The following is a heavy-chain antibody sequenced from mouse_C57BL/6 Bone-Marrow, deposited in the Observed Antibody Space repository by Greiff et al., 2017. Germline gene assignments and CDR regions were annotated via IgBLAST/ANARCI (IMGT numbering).Heavy chain of an antibody. CDR3: VRQLRLREFAY. J-gene: IGHJ3*01. CDR2: IRSKSNNYAT. CDR1: GFSFNTYA. Sequence: EVKLMESGGGLVQPKGSLKLSCAASGFSFNTYAMNWVRQAPGKGLEWVARIRSKSNNYATYYADSVKDRFTISRDDSESMLYLQMNNLKTEDTAMYYCVRQLRLREFAYWGQGTLVTVSA. V-gene: IGHV10-1*01. D-gene: IGHD3-2*02.